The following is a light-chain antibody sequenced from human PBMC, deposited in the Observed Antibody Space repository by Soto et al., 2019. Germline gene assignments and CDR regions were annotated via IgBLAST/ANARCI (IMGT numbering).Light chain of an antibody. J-gene: IGKJ2*01. V-gene: IGKV3-15*01. CDR1: QSGSTK. CDR3: QQYNNWPPLYT. Sequence: EIVMTQSPATLSVSPGERASLSCRASQSGSTKLAWYQQKPGQAPRLLIYGASTRATGIPARFSGSGSGTEFTLTISSLQSEDFAVYYCQQYNNWPPLYTFGQGTKLEIK. CDR2: GAS.